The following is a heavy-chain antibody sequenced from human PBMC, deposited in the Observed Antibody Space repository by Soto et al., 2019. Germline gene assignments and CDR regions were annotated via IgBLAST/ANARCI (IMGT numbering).Heavy chain of an antibody. CDR3: ARGMVTRYYYYGMDV. CDR1: GGSISSGGYY. V-gene: IGHV4-31*03. J-gene: IGHJ6*02. D-gene: IGHD2-8*01. CDR2: IYYSGST. Sequence: QVQLQESGPGLVKPSQTLSLTCTVSGGSISSGGYYWSWIRQHPGKGLEWIGYIYYSGSTYYNPSLKSRVTISVDTAKNQYSLKLSSVTAADTAVYYCARGMVTRYYYYGMDVWGQGTTVTVSS.